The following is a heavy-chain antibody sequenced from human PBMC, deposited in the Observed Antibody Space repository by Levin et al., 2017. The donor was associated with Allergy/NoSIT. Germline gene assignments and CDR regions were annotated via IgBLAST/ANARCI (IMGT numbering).Heavy chain of an antibody. Sequence: SGPTLVKPTQTFTXXXTLXGFVLRTGGVGVGWIRQPPGKALEWLALIYWDDDIRYSPSLKSRLTITKDTSKTQVVLTMTSMDPVDTATYYCARRRGSRFDFWGQGTLVTVSS. J-gene: IGHJ4*02. CDR2: IYWDDDI. CDR3: ARRRGSRFDF. CDR1: GFVLRTGGVG. D-gene: IGHD6-13*01. V-gene: IGHV2-5*02.